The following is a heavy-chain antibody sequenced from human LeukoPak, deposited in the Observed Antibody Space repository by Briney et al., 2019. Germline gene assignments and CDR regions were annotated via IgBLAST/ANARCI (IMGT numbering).Heavy chain of an antibody. Sequence: GESLKISCKGSGYSFTNYWIGWVRQMPGKGLEWMGIIWPGDSATRYSPSFQGQVTISADKSNSIVYLQWSSLKASDTAMYYCARRYSGSYYPEYFDYWGQGTLVTVSS. V-gene: IGHV5-51*01. D-gene: IGHD1-26*01. CDR2: IWPGDSAT. CDR3: ARRYSGSYYPEYFDY. J-gene: IGHJ4*02. CDR1: GYSFTNYW.